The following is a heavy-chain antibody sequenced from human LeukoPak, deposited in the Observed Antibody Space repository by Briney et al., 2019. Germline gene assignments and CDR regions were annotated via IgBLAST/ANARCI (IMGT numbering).Heavy chain of an antibody. V-gene: IGHV4-4*07. CDR2: IYTSGST. J-gene: IGHJ5*02. CDR3: AGAIAVPATPDHH. CDR1: GGSISSYH. D-gene: IGHD6-19*01. Sequence: SETLSLTCTVSGGSISSYHWSWIRQPAGKGLERIGRIYTSGSTNYNPSLKSRVTMSVDTSKNQFSLKLTSVTAADTAVYYCAGAIAVPATPDHHWGQGTLVTVSS.